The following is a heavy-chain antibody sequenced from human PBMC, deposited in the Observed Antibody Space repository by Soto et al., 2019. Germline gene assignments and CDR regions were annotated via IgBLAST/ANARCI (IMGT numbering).Heavy chain of an antibody. CDR2: IIPIFGTA. CDR1: GGTFSSYA. D-gene: IGHD2-8*01. V-gene: IGHV1-69*01. CDR3: ARERDCTNGVCAEYYFDY. Sequence: QVQLVQSGAEVKKPGSSVKVSCKASGGTFSSYAISWVRQAPGQGLEWMGGIIPIFGTANYAQKFQGRVTITADESTSTAYMELSSLRSEDTAVYYCARERDCTNGVCAEYYFDYWGQGTLVIVST. J-gene: IGHJ4*02.